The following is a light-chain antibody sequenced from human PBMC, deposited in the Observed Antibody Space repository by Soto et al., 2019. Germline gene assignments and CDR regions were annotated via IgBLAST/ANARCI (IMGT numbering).Light chain of an antibody. CDR3: SSYAGSNNV. J-gene: IGLJ1*01. CDR2: EVS. Sequence: QSVLTQPPSASGSPGQSVTISCTGTSRDVGGYNYVSWYQQHPGKAPKLMIYEVSKRPSGVPDRFSGSKSGNTASLTVSGLQAEDEADYYCSSYAGSNNVFGTGTKVT. CDR1: SRDVGGYNY. V-gene: IGLV2-8*01.